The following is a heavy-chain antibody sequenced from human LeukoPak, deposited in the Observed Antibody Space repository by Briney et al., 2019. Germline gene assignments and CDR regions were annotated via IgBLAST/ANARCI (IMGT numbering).Heavy chain of an antibody. D-gene: IGHD4-17*01. CDR2: ISGSGGNT. CDR1: GFTFSSYS. V-gene: IGHV3-23*01. J-gene: IGHJ4*02. CDR3: ARGRGGDYVPSRFDY. Sequence: PPGASLRLSCAASGFTFSSYSMSWVRQAPGKGLGWVSSISGSGGNTYYADSVEGRFTVSRDNSKNTLLLQMISLRAEDTALYYCARGRGGDYVPSRFDYWGQGTLVTVSS.